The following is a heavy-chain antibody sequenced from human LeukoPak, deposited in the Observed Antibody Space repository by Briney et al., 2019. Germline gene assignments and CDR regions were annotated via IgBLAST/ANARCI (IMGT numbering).Heavy chain of an antibody. Sequence: ASVKVSCKASGYTFTSYYMHWVRQAPGQGLEWMGIINPCGGSSSYAQKFQGRVTMTRDTSTSTVYMELSSVRSEDTAVYYCARGGFIGYCSGGSRYTQNAFDIWGQGTMVTVSS. CDR2: INPCGGSS. J-gene: IGHJ3*02. V-gene: IGHV1-46*01. CDR3: ARGGFIGYCSGGSRYTQNAFDI. D-gene: IGHD2-15*01. CDR1: GYTFTSYY.